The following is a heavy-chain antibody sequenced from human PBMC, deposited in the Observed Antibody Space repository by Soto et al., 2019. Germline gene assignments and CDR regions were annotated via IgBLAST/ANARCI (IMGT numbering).Heavy chain of an antibody. D-gene: IGHD1-26*01. CDR1: GGSITSYY. Sequence: SETLSLTCTVSGGSITSYYWSWIRQPPGKGLEWIGYIYNSGNTKYNPSLKSRVTISVDTSKNQFSLRLTSVTAADTAVYYCARDGIVGAAIYYGMDVRGQGTTVTVSS. CDR2: IYNSGNT. V-gene: IGHV4-59*01. J-gene: IGHJ6*02. CDR3: ARDGIVGAAIYYGMDV.